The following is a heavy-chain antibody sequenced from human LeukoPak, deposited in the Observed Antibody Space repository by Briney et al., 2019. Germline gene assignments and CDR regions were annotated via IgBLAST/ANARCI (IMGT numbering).Heavy chain of an antibody. CDR2: IKPRPDGGTI. V-gene: IGHV3-15*01. D-gene: IGHD5/OR15-5a*01. CDR1: GFNFNDAW. CDR3: TTDQVSVNAQSHHAFDI. J-gene: IGHJ3*02. Sequence: PGGPLRLPCAASGFNFNDAWLRGVGQPPGKGRAGVGRIKPRPDGGTIDSAAPVKGRFTVSKHDSQNTLFLQMNGLKSADTALYYCTTDQVSVNAQSHHAFDIWGQGTMVTVSS.